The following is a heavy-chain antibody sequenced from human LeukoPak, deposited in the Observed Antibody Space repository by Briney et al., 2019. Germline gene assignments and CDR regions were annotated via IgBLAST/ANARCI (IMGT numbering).Heavy chain of an antibody. CDR2: IYTSGST. CDR3: ARDRVEWGSILYGAFDI. CDR1: GGSISSYY. Sequence: SETLSLTCTVSGGSISSYYWSWIRQPAGKGLEWIGRIYTSGSTNYNPSLKSRVTMSVDTSKNQFSLKLSSVTAADTAVYYCARDRVEWGSILYGAFDIWGQGTMVTVSS. V-gene: IGHV4-4*07. D-gene: IGHD2-15*01. J-gene: IGHJ3*02.